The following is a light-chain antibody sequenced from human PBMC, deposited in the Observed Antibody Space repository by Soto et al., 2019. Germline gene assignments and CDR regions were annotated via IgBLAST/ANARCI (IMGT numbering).Light chain of an antibody. CDR3: CSYAGRYTYV. CDR1: SSDVGGYNY. Sequence: QSVLTQPRSVSGSPGQSVAISCTGTSSDVGGYNYVSWYQQHPGKAPKVMIFDVNKRPSVVPDRFSGSKSGNTASLTISGLQAEDEADYYCCSYAGRYTYVFGTGTKVTVL. J-gene: IGLJ1*01. CDR2: DVN. V-gene: IGLV2-11*01.